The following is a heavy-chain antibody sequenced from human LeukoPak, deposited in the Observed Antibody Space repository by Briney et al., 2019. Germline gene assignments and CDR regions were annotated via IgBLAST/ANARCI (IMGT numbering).Heavy chain of an antibody. CDR2: TSYSGST. J-gene: IGHJ5*02. Sequence: SETLSLTCTVSGGSISSDVYYWNWIRQPPGTGLEWIGYTSYSGSTYYSPSLKSRVIMSVDTSTNQFSLKLSSLTAADTAVYFCARSLFGSGTPYWFDPWGPGTLLTVSS. CDR3: ARSLFGSGTPYWFDP. V-gene: IGHV4-30-4*01. CDR1: GGSISSDVYY. D-gene: IGHD3-10*01.